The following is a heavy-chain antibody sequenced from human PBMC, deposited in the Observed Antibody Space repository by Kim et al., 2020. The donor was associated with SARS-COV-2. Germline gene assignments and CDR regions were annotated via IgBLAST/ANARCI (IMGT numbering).Heavy chain of an antibody. D-gene: IGHD3-10*01. CDR1: GGTFSSYA. CDR2: IIPIFGTA. CDR3: ARVHAPDMVRGLYYFDY. Sequence: SVKVSCKASGGTFSSYAISWVRQAPGQGLEWMGGIIPIFGTANYAQKFQGRVTITADESTSTAYMELSSLRSEDTAVYYCARVHAPDMVRGLYYFDYWGQGTLVTVSS. J-gene: IGHJ4*02. V-gene: IGHV1-69*13.